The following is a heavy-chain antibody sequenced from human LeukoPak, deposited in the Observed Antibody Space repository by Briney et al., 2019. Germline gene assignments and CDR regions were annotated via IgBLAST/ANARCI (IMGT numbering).Heavy chain of an antibody. J-gene: IGHJ4*02. V-gene: IGHV1-2*02. D-gene: IGHD3-22*01. CDR2: INPNSGGT. Sequence: ASVKVSCKASGYTFTGYYMHWVRQAPGQGLEWMGWINPNSGGTNYAQKFQGRVTMTRDTPISTAYMELSRLRSDDTAVYYCARGQPKYYYDSSGYYVDDYWGQGTLVTVSS. CDR1: GYTFTGYY. CDR3: ARGQPKYYYDSSGYYVDDY.